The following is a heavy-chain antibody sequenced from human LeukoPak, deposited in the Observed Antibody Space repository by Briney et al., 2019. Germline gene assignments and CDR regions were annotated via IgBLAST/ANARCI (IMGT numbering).Heavy chain of an antibody. CDR1: GFTVTSNH. D-gene: IGHD6-6*01. V-gene: IGHV3-66*01. CDR2: IYTGGTT. CDR3: ARDSSSYYFDY. Sequence: PGGSLRLSCAASGFTVTSNHMNWVCQAPGKGLEWVSIIYTGGTTHYADSLKDRFTISRDDSINTLYLQMNSLRAEDTAVYYCARDSSSYYFDYWGQGTLVTVSS. J-gene: IGHJ4*02.